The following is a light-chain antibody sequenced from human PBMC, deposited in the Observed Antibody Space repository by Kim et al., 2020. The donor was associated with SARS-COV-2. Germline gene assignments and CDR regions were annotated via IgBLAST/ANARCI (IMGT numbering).Light chain of an antibody. CDR3: AAWDDSLNGAV. CDR1: RPNLGSNF. Sequence: GQRVTISFSGGRPNLGSNFVSWYQHLPGTPPKLFIYNNNQRPSGVPDHFSASKSGTSASLAISGLQPEDEADYYCAAWDDSLNGAVFGGGTQLTVL. J-gene: IGLJ7*01. V-gene: IGLV1-44*01. CDR2: NNN.